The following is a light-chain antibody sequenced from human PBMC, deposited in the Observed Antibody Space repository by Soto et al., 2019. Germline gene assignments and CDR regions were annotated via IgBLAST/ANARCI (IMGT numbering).Light chain of an antibody. J-gene: IGKJ5*01. CDR3: QQRSNWPIT. CDR1: QSVNNNY. V-gene: IGKV3-11*01. Sequence: EIVLTQSPGTLSFARGERATLSCRASQSVNNNYFAWYQQKPGQAPRLLIYDASNRATGIPARFSGSGSGTDFTLTISSLEPEDFAVYYCQQRSNWPITFGQGTRLEIK. CDR2: DAS.